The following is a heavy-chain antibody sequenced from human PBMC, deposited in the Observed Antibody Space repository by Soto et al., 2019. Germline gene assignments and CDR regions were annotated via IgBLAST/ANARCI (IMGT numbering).Heavy chain of an antibody. CDR1: GFTFSSYG. Sequence: QVQLVESGGGVVQPGRSLRLSCAASGFTFSSYGMHWVRQAPGKGLEWVAVIWYDGSNKYYADSVKGRFTISRDNSKNTLYLQMNSLRAEDTAVYYCARGDESGTAMVPYYYGMDVWGQGTTVTVSS. D-gene: IGHD5-18*01. CDR3: ARGDESGTAMVPYYYGMDV. CDR2: IWYDGSNK. J-gene: IGHJ6*02. V-gene: IGHV3-33*01.